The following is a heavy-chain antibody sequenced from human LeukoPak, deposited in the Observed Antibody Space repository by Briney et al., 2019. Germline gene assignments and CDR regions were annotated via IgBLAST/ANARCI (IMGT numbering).Heavy chain of an antibody. Sequence: SETLSLTCAVYGGSFSGYYCTWIRQPPGKGLEWIGEIHPSGSTIYNPSLMSRVSLSLDTSKNQFSLRLSSVTAADTAVYFCARGLDTYKSGVDWGQGTLVTVSS. D-gene: IGHD1-26*01. V-gene: IGHV4-34*01. J-gene: IGHJ4*02. CDR1: GGSFSGYY. CDR3: ARGLDTYKSGVD. CDR2: IHPSGST.